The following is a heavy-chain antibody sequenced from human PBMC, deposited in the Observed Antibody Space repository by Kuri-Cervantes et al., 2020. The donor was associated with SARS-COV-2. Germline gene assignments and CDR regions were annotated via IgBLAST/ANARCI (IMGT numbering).Heavy chain of an antibody. Sequence: SVKVSCKASGGTFSSYAISWVRQAPGQGLEWMGGIIPIFGTANYAQKFQGRVTITADESTSTAYMELSSLRSEDTAVYYCARVGESYSHPHDYWGQGTLVTVSS. D-gene: IGHD1-26*01. V-gene: IGHV1-69*13. J-gene: IGHJ4*02. CDR2: IIPIFGTA. CDR3: ARVGESYSHPHDY. CDR1: GGTFSSYA.